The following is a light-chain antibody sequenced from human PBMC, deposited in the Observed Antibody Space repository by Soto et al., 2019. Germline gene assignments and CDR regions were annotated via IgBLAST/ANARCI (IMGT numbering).Light chain of an antibody. CDR2: TVS. Sequence: IQMTQSPSSVSASVGDTVTLSCQTSHGVSGWLAWYQQKPGKAPKLLIYTVSNLQSGVPSRFSGSGSGTDFSLTITNLQPEDFATYFCQHGKTFPFTFGPGTKVEIK. J-gene: IGKJ3*01. CDR1: HGVSGW. CDR3: QHGKTFPFT. V-gene: IGKV1-12*01.